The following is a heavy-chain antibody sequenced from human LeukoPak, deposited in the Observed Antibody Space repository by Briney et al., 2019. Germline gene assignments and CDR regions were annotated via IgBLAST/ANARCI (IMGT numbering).Heavy chain of an antibody. CDR3: ARVGSSSWYNHHYYYMDV. V-gene: IGHV4-61*02. J-gene: IGHJ6*03. CDR2: IYTSGST. D-gene: IGHD6-13*01. Sequence: PSETLSLTCTVSGGSISSGSYYWSWIRQPAGKGLEWIGRIYTSGSTNYNPSLKSRVTISVDTSKKQFSLKLSSVPAAHPAVYDRARVGSSSWYNHHYYYMDVWGKGTTVGVSS. CDR1: GGSISSGSYY.